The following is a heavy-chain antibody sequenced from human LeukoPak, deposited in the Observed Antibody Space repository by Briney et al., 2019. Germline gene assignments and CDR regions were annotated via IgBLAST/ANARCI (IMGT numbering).Heavy chain of an antibody. V-gene: IGHV3-33*06. CDR1: GFTFSSYG. CDR2: IGYDGSNN. CDR3: AKDQFSGVYSYGLFDY. Sequence: PGGSLRLSCAASGFTFSSYGMHSVRQAPGKGRGWVAVIGYDGSNNSYADSVNGPLTSSRDNSKNTLYLQMNSLRAEHTAVYYCAKDQFSGVYSYGLFDYWGQGTLVTVSS. J-gene: IGHJ4*02. D-gene: IGHD5-18*01.